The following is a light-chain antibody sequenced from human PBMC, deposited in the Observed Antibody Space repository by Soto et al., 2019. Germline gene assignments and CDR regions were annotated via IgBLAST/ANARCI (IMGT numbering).Light chain of an antibody. CDR1: QGISSA. CDR3: QQFNNF. Sequence: AIQLTQSPSSLSASVGDRVTITCRASQGISSALAWYQQKPGKAPKLLIYDASSLESGVPSRFSGSGSGTDFTLTISSLQPEDFATYYCQQFNNFFGGGTKVEIK. CDR2: DAS. J-gene: IGKJ4*01. V-gene: IGKV1D-13*01.